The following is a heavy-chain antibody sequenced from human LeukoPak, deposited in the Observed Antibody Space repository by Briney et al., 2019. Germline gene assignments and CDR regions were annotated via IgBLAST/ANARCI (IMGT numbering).Heavy chain of an antibody. CDR3: ARDREGTSVWPRRNYYYMDV. V-gene: IGHV4-4*07. J-gene: IGHJ6*03. CDR2: IYTSGST. Sequence: TASETLSLTCTVSGGSISSYFWTWIRQPAGKGLEWIGHIYTSGSTNFHPSLKSRVTMSVDTSKNQFSLKLASVPAAHPAVYSCARDREGTSVWPRRNYYYMDVWGKGTTVTISS. D-gene: IGHD6-19*01. CDR1: GGSISSYF.